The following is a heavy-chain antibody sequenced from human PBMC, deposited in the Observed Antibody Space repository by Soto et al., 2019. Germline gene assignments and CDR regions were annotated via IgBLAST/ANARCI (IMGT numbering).Heavy chain of an antibody. CDR1: GDSVTSHY. J-gene: IGHJ4*02. Sequence: SETLSLTCSFSGDSVTSHYLTWIRQSPEKGLEWIGYMHYTGFSHYNPSLKSRLTISVDRSKNQFTLQLTSVTVADTAVYYCARGGRHDYGDYAQDYWGQGTLVTVSS. V-gene: IGHV4-59*02. CDR3: ARGGRHDYGDYAQDY. CDR2: MHYTGFS. D-gene: IGHD4-17*01.